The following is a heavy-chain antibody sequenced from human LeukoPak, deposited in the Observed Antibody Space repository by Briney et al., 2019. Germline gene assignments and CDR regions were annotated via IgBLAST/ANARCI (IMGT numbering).Heavy chain of an antibody. Sequence: ASVKVSCKASGYTFTSYVINWVRQATGQGLEWMGWMNPNSGNTGYAQKFQGRVTITRNTSISTAYMELSRLRSDDTAVYYCARARDYYDSSGYYYNYFDYWGQGTLVTVSS. CDR2: MNPNSGNT. V-gene: IGHV1-8*03. D-gene: IGHD3-22*01. J-gene: IGHJ4*02. CDR3: ARARDYYDSSGYYYNYFDY. CDR1: GYTFTSYV.